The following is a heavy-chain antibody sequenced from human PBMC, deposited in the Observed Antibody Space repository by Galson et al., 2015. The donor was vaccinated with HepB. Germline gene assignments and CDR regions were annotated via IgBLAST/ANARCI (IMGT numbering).Heavy chain of an antibody. D-gene: IGHD3-10*01. CDR1: GFIFSDYY. CDR2: INSRGNTT. J-gene: IGHJ3*01. V-gene: IGHV3-11*01. Sequence: SLRLSCAASGFIFSDYYMTWIRQTPGKGLEWLTHINSRGNTTLYADSVKGRFTFSRDNAKNSIYLHMDSLRIDDPAVYYCVCGVGGDVWGQGTMVTVSS. CDR3: VCGVGGDV.